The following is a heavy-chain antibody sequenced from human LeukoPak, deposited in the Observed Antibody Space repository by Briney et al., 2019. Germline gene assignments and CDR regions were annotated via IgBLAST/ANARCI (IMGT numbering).Heavy chain of an antibody. CDR3: ARDLRSGIAVAGAGFDP. CDR1: GFTFSSYA. J-gene: IGHJ5*02. CDR2: ISYDGSNK. D-gene: IGHD6-19*01. Sequence: PGGSLRLSCAASGFTFSSYAMHWVRQAPGKGLEWVAVISYDGSNKYYADSVKGRFTISRDNSKNTLYLQMNSLRAEDTAVYYCARDLRSGIAVAGAGFDPWGQGTLVTVSS. V-gene: IGHV3-30-3*01.